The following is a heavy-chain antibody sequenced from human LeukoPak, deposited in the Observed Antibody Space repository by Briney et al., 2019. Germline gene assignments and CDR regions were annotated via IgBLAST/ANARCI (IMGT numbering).Heavy chain of an antibody. V-gene: IGHV3-23*01. CDR1: GFTFSSYA. D-gene: IGHD6-13*01. CDR2: ITGTGGSS. J-gene: IGHJ4*02. Sequence: PGGSLRLSCAASGFTFSSYAMSWVRQAPWKGLEWVSLITGTGGSSNYADSVKGRFTISRDNSKNTLYLQMNSLRAEDTAVYYCAKRYSSSLYYFDYWGQGTLVTVSS. CDR3: AKRYSSSLYYFDY.